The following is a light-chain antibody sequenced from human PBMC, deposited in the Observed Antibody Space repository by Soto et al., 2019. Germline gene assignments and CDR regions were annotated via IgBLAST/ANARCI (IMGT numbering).Light chain of an antibody. CDR2: RNN. CDR1: SSNIGSNY. V-gene: IGLV1-47*01. Sequence: QSVLTQPPSASGTPGQRVTISCSGSSSNIGSNYVYWYQQLPGTAPKLLIYRNNQRPSGVPDRFSGSKSGNSASLAISGLRSEGEADYYCAAWDDSLSGWVFGGGTKLTVL. CDR3: AAWDDSLSGWV. J-gene: IGLJ3*02.